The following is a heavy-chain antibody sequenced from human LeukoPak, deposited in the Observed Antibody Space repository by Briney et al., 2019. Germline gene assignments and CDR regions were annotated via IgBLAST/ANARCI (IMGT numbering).Heavy chain of an antibody. Sequence: SVNVSCKASGGTFSSYAISWVRQAPGQGLEWMGRIIPIFGIANYAQKFQGRVTITADKSTSTAYMELSSLRSEDTAVYYCAREDTTYYDFWSGYKPLDYWGQGTLVTVSS. CDR2: IIPIFGIA. CDR3: AREDTTYYDFWSGYKPLDY. J-gene: IGHJ4*02. CDR1: GGTFSSYA. V-gene: IGHV1-69*04. D-gene: IGHD3-3*01.